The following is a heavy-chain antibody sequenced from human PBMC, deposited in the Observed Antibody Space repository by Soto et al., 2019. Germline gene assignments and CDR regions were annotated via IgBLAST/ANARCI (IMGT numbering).Heavy chain of an antibody. V-gene: IGHV4-34*01. Sequence: SETLSLTCAVYGGSFSDYYWSWVRQPPGKGLEWIGEIHPSGSTHFNPSLKSRGTISVDTSKSQFSLKLTSVTAADTAVYYCARDPTYDSSGHPNDFDYWGQGTLVIVSS. CDR1: GGSFSDYY. CDR3: ARDPTYDSSGHPNDFDY. D-gene: IGHD3-22*01. J-gene: IGHJ4*02. CDR2: IHPSGST.